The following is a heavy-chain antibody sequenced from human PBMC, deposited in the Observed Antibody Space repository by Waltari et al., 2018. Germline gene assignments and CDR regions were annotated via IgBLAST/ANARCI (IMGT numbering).Heavy chain of an antibody. CDR1: GNTFSGYF. D-gene: IGHD2-2*01. J-gene: IGHJ6*02. Sequence: QVQLVQSGAEVRKPGASVKVSCKASGNTFSGYFMHWVRQAPGQGLEWRGWINPNRSETKYERKVQGRVTMTKDTSISTAYMELSRLRSDDTAVYYCALSLYCASCLTYYYYAMDVWGHGTTVTVSS. V-gene: IGHV1-2*02. CDR2: INPNRSET. CDR3: ALSLYCASCLTYYYYAMDV.